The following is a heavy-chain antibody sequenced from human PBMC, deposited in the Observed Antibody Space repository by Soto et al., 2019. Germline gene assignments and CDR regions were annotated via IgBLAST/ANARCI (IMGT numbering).Heavy chain of an antibody. CDR3: ARHEGGSYWGAYNWFDP. J-gene: IGHJ5*02. D-gene: IGHD1-26*01. CDR1: GGSISSSSYY. V-gene: IGHV4-39*01. CDR2: IYYSGST. Sequence: QLQLQLSGPGLVKPSETLSLTCTVAGGSISSSSYYWGWIRQPPGKGLEWIVCIYYSGSTSYNPSLKSRVTISVDTSKNQFSLKLSSVTAADTAVFYCARHEGGSYWGAYNWFDPWGQGTLVTVSS.